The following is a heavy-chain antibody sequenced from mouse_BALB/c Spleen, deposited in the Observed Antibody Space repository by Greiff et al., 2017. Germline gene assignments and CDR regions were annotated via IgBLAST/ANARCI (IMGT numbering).Heavy chain of an antibody. D-gene: IGHD1-1*01. V-gene: IGHV5-9-4*01. Sequence: DVQLVESGGGLVKPGGSLKLSCAASGFTFSSYAMSWVRQSPEKRLEWVAEISSGGSYTYYPDTVTGRFTISRDNAKNTLYLEMSSLRSEDTAMYYCARAYYGSSYSSYWYFDVWGAGTTVTVSS. CDR3: ARAYYGSSYSSYWYFDV. CDR1: GFTFSSYA. CDR2: ISSGGSYT. J-gene: IGHJ1*01.